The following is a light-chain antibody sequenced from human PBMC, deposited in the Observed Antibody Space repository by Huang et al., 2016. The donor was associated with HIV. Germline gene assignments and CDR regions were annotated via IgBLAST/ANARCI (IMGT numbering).Light chain of an antibody. Sequence: EIVMTQSPVTLSVSPGESATLSCRARQNVSTNLAWYQHKPGRAPRLLIYGASTRATSVPARCSASGSGTEFTLTVGGLRSDDFAVYYCQHYDNWAPATFGQGTKLEFK. CDR3: QHYDNWAPAT. CDR2: GAS. CDR1: QNVSTN. J-gene: IGKJ1*01. V-gene: IGKV3-15*01.